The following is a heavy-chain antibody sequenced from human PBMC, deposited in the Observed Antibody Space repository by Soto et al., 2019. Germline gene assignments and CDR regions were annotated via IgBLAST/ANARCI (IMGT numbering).Heavy chain of an antibody. CDR3: ARPYSSGWYVFDY. J-gene: IGHJ4*02. D-gene: IGHD6-19*01. CDR2: IYPGDSDT. Sequence: GESLKISCKGSGYSFTSYWIGWVLQMPGKGLEWMGIIYPGDSDTRYSPSFQGQFTISADKSISTAYLQWSSLKASDTAMYYCARPYSSGWYVFDYWGQGTLVTVSS. CDR1: GYSFTSYW. V-gene: IGHV5-51*01.